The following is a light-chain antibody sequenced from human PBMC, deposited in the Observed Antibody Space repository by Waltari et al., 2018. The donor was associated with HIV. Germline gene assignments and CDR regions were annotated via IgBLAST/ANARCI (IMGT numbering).Light chain of an antibody. V-gene: IGLV3-1*01. J-gene: IGLJ1*01. Sequence: SYELTQPSSVHVSPRQTASIPRSGDHLEDKYACWYQQKTGQSPVLVIYQDSKRPSGIPERFSGSNSGNKATLTISGTQAMDEADYYCQAWDSSTGVFGTGTKVTVL. CDR2: QDS. CDR1: HLEDKY. CDR3: QAWDSSTGV.